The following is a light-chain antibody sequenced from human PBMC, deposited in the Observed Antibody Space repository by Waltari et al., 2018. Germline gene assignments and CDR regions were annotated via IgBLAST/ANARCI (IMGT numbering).Light chain of an antibody. CDR3: SSFTSSSTYV. CDR1: SSDVGGYNY. CDR2: DVT. Sequence: QSALTQPASVSGSPGQSITISCPGTSSDVGGYNYVSWYQQHPGKAPKLMIYDVTKRPSGVSDRFSASKSGSTASLTISGLQAEDEADYYCSSFTSSSTYVFGTGTKVIVL. J-gene: IGLJ1*01. V-gene: IGLV2-14*01.